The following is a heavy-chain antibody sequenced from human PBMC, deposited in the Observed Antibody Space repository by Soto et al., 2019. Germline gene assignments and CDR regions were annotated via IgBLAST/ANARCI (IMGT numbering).Heavy chain of an antibody. CDR1: GYTFTGYG. J-gene: IGHJ5*02. D-gene: IGHD4-17*01. V-gene: IGHV1-18*01. Sequence: QVQLVQSGAEVKYPGASVKVSCKATGYTFTGYGISWVRQAPGQGLEWMGWISAYNGNTNYAQKLQGRVTMTTDTSTSTAYMDLRSLRSHDTAVYYCARDGQLGYGDFGGGWFDPWGQGTLVTVSS. CDR3: ARDGQLGYGDFGGGWFDP. CDR2: ISAYNGNT.